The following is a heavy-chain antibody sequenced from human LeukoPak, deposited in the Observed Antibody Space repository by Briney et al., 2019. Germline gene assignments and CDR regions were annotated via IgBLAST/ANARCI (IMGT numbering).Heavy chain of an antibody. J-gene: IGHJ6*03. V-gene: IGHV1-18*01. Sequence: ASVKVSCKTSGYSFTNYGITWVRQAPGQGLEWMGWISGYNSKPFYAQNFQGRVTMTTDTSTSTVYMEVRSLRSDDTAVYYCARGPAHYYMDVWGKGTTVTVSS. CDR1: GYSFTNYG. CDR3: ARGPAHYYMDV. CDR2: ISGYNSKP.